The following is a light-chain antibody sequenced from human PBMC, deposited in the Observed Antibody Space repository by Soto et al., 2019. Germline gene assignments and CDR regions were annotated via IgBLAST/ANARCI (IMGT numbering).Light chain of an antibody. CDR3: AAWDDSLNGVV. J-gene: IGLJ2*01. CDR2: DVS. Sequence: QSVLTQPRSVSGSPGQSVTISCTGTSSDVGGYNYVSWYQQHPGKAPKLMIYDVSKRPSGVPDRFSGSKSGNTASLTISGLQAEDEADYYCAAWDDSLNGVVFGGGTKVTVL. V-gene: IGLV2-11*01. CDR1: SSDVGGYNY.